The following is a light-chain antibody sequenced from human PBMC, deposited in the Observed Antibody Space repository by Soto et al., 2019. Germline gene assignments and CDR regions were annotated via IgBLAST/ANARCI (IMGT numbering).Light chain of an antibody. Sequence: DIQMTHSPSSLSASVGDRVTITCRASQSISTYLHWYQQKPGTAPKLLIYATSNLQSGVPSRFSGSGSGTDFTLTINSLQPEDFATYYCQQAYSTPWTFGQGTKVDI. CDR2: ATS. CDR3: QQAYSTPWT. CDR1: QSISTY. J-gene: IGKJ1*01. V-gene: IGKV1-39*01.